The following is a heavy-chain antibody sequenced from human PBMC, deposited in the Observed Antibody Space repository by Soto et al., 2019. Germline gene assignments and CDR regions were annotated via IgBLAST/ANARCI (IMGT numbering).Heavy chain of an antibody. CDR3: ANETYSGPLDY. D-gene: IGHD2-15*01. V-gene: IGHV3-30*18. Sequence: QVQLVESGGGVVQPGRSLRLSCAASGFTFSSYGMHWVRQAPGEGLEWVAVISDDGSNKYYADSVKGRFTISRDNSKNTLYLQMNSLRAEDTAVYYCANETYSGPLDYWGKGTLVTVSS. J-gene: IGHJ4*02. CDR1: GFTFSSYG. CDR2: ISDDGSNK.